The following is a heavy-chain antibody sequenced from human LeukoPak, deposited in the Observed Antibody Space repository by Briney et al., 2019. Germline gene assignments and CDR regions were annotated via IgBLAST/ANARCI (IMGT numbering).Heavy chain of an antibody. D-gene: IGHD2-15*01. Sequence: SETLSLTCAVYGGSFSGYYWSWIRQPPGKGLEWIGEINHSGSTNYNPSLKSRVTISVDTSKNQFSLKLSSVTAADTAVYYCARGARGFRSGGSCYSSGCRYFDYWGQGTLVTVSS. CDR1: GGSFSGYY. J-gene: IGHJ4*02. CDR2: INHSGST. V-gene: IGHV4-34*01. CDR3: ARGARGFRSGGSCYSSGCRYFDY.